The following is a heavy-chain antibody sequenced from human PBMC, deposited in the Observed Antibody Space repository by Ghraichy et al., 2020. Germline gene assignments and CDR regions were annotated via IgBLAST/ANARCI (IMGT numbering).Heavy chain of an antibody. J-gene: IGHJ3*02. CDR2: IYYSGTT. Sequence: SETLSLTCIVSGGSLSGSSYYWGWIRQPPGKGLEWIGSIYYSGTTFYNPSLKSRVIISVDTSKNQFSLNLSSVTAADTAVYYCARSDYGDYAQDLGAFDIWGQGTMVTVSS. V-gene: IGHV4-39*07. D-gene: IGHD4-17*01. CDR3: ARSDYGDYAQDLGAFDI. CDR1: GGSLSGSSYY.